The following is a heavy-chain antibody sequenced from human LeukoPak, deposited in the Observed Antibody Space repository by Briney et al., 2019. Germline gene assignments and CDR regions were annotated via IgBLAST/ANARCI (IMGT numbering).Heavy chain of an antibody. D-gene: IGHD3-22*01. Sequence: PSETLSLTCAVSGYSISSSNWWGWIRQPPGKGLEWIGYIYYSGSTYYKPSLKSRVTMSVDTSKNQFSLKLSSVTAVDTAVYYCARISPHGSSGSKAFDIWGQGTMVTVSS. CDR1: GYSISSSNW. J-gene: IGHJ3*02. CDR3: ARISPHGSSGSKAFDI. CDR2: IYYSGST. V-gene: IGHV4-28*01.